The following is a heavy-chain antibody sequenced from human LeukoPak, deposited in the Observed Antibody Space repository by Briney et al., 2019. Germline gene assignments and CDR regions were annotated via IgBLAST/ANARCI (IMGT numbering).Heavy chain of an antibody. V-gene: IGHV3-21*01. CDR2: ISSSSTYI. CDR1: GFTFSTYS. D-gene: IGHD6-19*01. CDR3: ARDLNTGYSSGWYIYY. J-gene: IGHJ4*02. Sequence: GGSLRLSCAASGFTFSTYSMNWVRQAPGKGLEWVSSISSSSTYIYYADSVKGRFTISRDNAKNSLYLQMNSLRAEDTAVYYCARDLNTGYSSGWYIYYWGQGTLVTVSS.